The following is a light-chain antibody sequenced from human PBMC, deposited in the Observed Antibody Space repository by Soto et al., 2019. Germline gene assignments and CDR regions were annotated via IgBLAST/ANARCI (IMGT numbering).Light chain of an antibody. J-gene: IGKJ5*01. CDR1: QSVTSSY. Sequence: EIVLTQSPGTLSLSPGERATLSCRASQSVTSSYLAWYQQKPGQAPRLLIYGASSRATGIPDRFSGSGSGTDFTLTISRLEPEDFAVYYCQQYVSPPITFGQWTRLEIK. CDR2: GAS. V-gene: IGKV3-20*01. CDR3: QQYVSPPIT.